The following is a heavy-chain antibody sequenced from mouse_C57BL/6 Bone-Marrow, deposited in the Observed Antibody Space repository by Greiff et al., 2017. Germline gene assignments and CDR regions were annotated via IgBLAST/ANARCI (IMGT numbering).Heavy chain of an antibody. Sequence: VQLQQPGAELVKPGASVKMSCKASGYTFTSYWITWVKQRPGQGLEWIGDIYPGSGSTNYNEKFKSKATLTVDTSSSTAYMQLRSLTSEDSAVYYCASLITTVVGYYFDYWGQGTTLTVSS. D-gene: IGHD1-1*01. CDR3: ASLITTVVGYYFDY. J-gene: IGHJ2*01. CDR1: GYTFTSYW. CDR2: IYPGSGST. V-gene: IGHV1-55*01.